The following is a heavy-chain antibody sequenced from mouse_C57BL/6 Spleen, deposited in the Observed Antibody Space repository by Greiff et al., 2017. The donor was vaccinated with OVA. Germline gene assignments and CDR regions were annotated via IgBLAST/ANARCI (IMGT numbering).Heavy chain of an antibody. V-gene: IGHV5-4*01. D-gene: IGHD2-12*01. CDR2: ISDGGSYT. J-gene: IGHJ2*01. Sequence: VQLVESGGGLVKPGGSLKLSCAASGFTFSSYAMSWVRQTPEKRLEWVATISDGGSYTYYPDNVKGRFTISRDNAKNNLYLQISHLKSEDTAMYYCARDYERDYFDYWGQGTTLTVSS. CDR3: ARDYERDYFDY. CDR1: GFTFSSYA.